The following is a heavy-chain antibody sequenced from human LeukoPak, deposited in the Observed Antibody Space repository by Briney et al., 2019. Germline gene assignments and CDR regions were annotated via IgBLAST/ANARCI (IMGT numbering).Heavy chain of an antibody. CDR2: ISWNSGSI. CDR1: GLTFDDYA. D-gene: IGHD6-13*01. V-gene: IGHV3-9*01. Sequence: GGSLRLSCAASGLTFDDYAMHWVRQAPGKGLEWVSGISWNSGSIGYADSVKGRFTISRDNAKNSLYLQMNSLRAEDTALYYCAKDIRVRSSSYFDYWGQGTLVTVSS. J-gene: IGHJ4*02. CDR3: AKDIRVRSSSYFDY.